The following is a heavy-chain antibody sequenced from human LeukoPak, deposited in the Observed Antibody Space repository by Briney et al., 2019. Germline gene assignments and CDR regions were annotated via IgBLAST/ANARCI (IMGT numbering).Heavy chain of an antibody. J-gene: IGHJ4*02. Sequence: SETLSLTCTVSGGSISSYYWSWIRQPPGKGLEWIGYIYYSGSTNYNPSLKSRVTISVDTSKNQFSLKLSSVTAADTAVYYCARDSHPSSWSYWGQGTLVTVSS. CDR3: ARDSHPSSWSY. CDR1: GGSISSYY. V-gene: IGHV4-59*01. CDR2: IYYSGST. D-gene: IGHD6-13*01.